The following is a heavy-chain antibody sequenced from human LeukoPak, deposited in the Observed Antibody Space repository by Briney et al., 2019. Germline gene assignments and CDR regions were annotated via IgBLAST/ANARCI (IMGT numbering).Heavy chain of an antibody. D-gene: IGHD6-19*01. Sequence: GESLRLSCAASGFTFSGYAMYWVRQAPGKGLEWVSSIEASGGATYYADSVEGRFTISRDNSKNTFHLQMNSLRAEDTALYYCAKGSGSGWYGWFAPWGQGTLVTVSS. CDR2: IEASGGAT. CDR1: GFTFSGYA. J-gene: IGHJ5*02. V-gene: IGHV3-23*01. CDR3: AKGSGSGWYGWFAP.